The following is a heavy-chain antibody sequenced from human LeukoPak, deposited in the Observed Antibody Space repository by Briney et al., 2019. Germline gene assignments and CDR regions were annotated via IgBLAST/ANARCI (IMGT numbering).Heavy chain of an antibody. CDR2: IHYSGST. Sequence: SETLSLTCTVSGGSISSYYWNLFRQSPGKGLEWIGYIHYSGSTNYNPSLKSRVTISVDTSKNQFSLKLSSVTAADTAVYYCARGGHDYYANDYWGQGTLVTVSS. D-gene: IGHD3-10*01. CDR1: GGSISSYY. V-gene: IGHV4-59*01. J-gene: IGHJ4*02. CDR3: ARGGHDYYANDY.